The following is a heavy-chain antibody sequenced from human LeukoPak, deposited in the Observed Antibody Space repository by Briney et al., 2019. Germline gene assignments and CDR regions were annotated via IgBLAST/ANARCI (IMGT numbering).Heavy chain of an antibody. CDR3: ATYGSGSGPWAFDI. J-gene: IGHJ3*02. CDR1: GYTLTELS. D-gene: IGHD3-10*01. V-gene: IGHV1-24*01. Sequence: ASVKVSCKVSGYTLTELSMHWVRQAPGKGLEWMGSFDPEDGETIYAQKFQGRVTMTEDTSTDTAYMELSSLRSEDTAVYYCATYGSGSGPWAFDIWGQGTMVTVSS. CDR2: FDPEDGET.